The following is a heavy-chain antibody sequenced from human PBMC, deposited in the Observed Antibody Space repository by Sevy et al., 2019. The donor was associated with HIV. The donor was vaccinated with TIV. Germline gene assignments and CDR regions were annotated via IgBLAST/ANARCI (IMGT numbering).Heavy chain of an antibody. CDR2: ISSSSSYI. J-gene: IGHJ6*02. Sequence: GGSLRLSCAASGFTFSSYSMNWVRQAPGKGLEWVSSISSSSSYIYYADSVKGRFTISRDNAENSLYLQMNSLRAEDTAVYYCARAGGAERGYSGYELYYYYGMDVWGQGTTVTVSS. CDR1: GFTFSSYS. D-gene: IGHD5-12*01. V-gene: IGHV3-21*01. CDR3: ARAGGAERGYSGYELYYYYGMDV.